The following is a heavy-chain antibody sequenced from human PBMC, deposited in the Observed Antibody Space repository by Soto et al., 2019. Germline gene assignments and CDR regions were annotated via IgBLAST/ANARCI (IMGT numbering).Heavy chain of an antibody. CDR1: GFTFSSYA. CDR2: ISTNGNA. V-gene: IGHV3-23*01. D-gene: IGHD3-16*01. J-gene: IGHJ3*01. CDR3: GRDAGGESRYVFDF. Sequence: GGSLRLSCAASGFTFSSYAMSWVRQAPGKGLEWVSGISTNGNAYYADSVKGRFTISRDNSKNTLYLQMNSLRVEDTAVYYCGRDAGGESRYVFDFGGQGTSVTVSS.